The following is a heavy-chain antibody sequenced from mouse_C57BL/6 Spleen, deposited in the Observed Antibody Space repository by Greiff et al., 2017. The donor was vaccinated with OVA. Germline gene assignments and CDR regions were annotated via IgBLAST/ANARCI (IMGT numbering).Heavy chain of an antibody. Sequence: QVQLKQPGAELVKPGASVKMSCKASGYTFTSYWITWVKQRPGQGLEWIGDIYPGSGSTNYNEKFKSKATLTVDTSSSTAYMQLSSLTSEDSAVYYCARGGFITTSMDYWGQGTSVTVSS. J-gene: IGHJ4*01. CDR2: IYPGSGST. D-gene: IGHD1-1*01. V-gene: IGHV1-55*01. CDR3: ARGGFITTSMDY. CDR1: GYTFTSYW.